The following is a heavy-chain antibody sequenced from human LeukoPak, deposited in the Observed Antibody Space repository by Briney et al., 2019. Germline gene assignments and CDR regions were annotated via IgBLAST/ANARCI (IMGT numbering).Heavy chain of an antibody. CDR3: ASMGIAVAGGNFDY. V-gene: IGHV3-48*03. J-gene: IGHJ4*02. D-gene: IGHD6-19*01. CDR2: ISSSGSTI. Sequence: GGSLRLSCAASGFTFSSYVMNWVRQAPGKGLEWVSYISSSGSTIYYADSVKGRFTISRDNAKNSLYLQMNSLRAEDTAVYYCASMGIAVAGGNFDYWGQGTLVTVSS. CDR1: GFTFSSYV.